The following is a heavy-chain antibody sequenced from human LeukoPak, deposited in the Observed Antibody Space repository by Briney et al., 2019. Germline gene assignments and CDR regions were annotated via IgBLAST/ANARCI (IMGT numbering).Heavy chain of an antibody. D-gene: IGHD3-10*02. J-gene: IGHJ6*02. CDR3: AKDLHYYVAMDV. CDR1: GFTFSSYA. Sequence: GGSLRLSCAASGFTFSSYAMSGVRQAPGKGLEWVSAISGSGGSTYYADSVKGRFTISRDNSKNTLYLQMNSLRAEDTAVYYCAKDLHYYVAMDVWGQGTAVTVSS. CDR2: ISGSGGST. V-gene: IGHV3-23*01.